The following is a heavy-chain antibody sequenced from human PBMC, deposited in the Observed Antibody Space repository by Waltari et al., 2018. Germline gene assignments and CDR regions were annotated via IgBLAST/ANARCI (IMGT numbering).Heavy chain of an antibody. CDR2: MKPNGGNT. CDR3: ARGPISRGQDFDY. V-gene: IGHV1-8*02. Sequence: QVQLVQSGAEVKKPGASVKVSCKASGYTFTSYDINWVRQATGQGLGGMGWMKPNGGNTGYEQKFQGRVTMTRNTSISTAYMELSSLRSEDTAVYYCARGPISRGQDFDYWGQGTLVTVAS. J-gene: IGHJ4*02. CDR1: GYTFTSYD.